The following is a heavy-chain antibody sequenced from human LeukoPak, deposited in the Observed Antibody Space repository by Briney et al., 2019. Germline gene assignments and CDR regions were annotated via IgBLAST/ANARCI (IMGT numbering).Heavy chain of an antibody. D-gene: IGHD6-19*01. Sequence: GASVKVSCKASGYTFTGYYMHWVRQAPGQGLEWMGWINPNSGGTNYAQKFQGRVTMTRDTSISTAYMELSRLRSDDTAVYYCARDVGIAVAGYFDYWGQGTLVTVS. V-gene: IGHV1-2*02. CDR1: GYTFTGYY. CDR2: INPNSGGT. CDR3: ARDVGIAVAGYFDY. J-gene: IGHJ4*02.